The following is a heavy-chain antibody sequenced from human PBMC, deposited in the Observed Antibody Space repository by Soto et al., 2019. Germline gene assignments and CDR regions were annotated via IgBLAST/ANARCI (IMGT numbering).Heavy chain of an antibody. CDR2: IKSIPDGGTA. J-gene: IGHJ4*02. Sequence: PGGPLRLSCAASGFTFSKTWMNWVRQAPGKGPEWVGRIKSIPDGGTADYAAPLKGRFTISRDDSRDTLFLQMNSLKTEDTAVYYCTTDTVCDYWGQGALVTVSS. D-gene: IGHD3-16*01. CDR3: TTDTVCDY. CDR1: GFTFSKTW. V-gene: IGHV3-15*07.